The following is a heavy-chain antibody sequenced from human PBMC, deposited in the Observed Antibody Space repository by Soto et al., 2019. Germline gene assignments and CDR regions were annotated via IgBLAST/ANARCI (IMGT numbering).Heavy chain of an antibody. D-gene: IGHD3-9*01. CDR2: IYYSGNT. CDR3: ARALDWLVVT. CDR1: GGSISSGGFY. V-gene: IGHV4-31*03. Sequence: SETLSLTCTVSGGSISSGGFYWSWIRQHPGKGLEWIGYIYYSGNTYYNPSLKGRVAISVDTSKNQFSLKLSSVTAADTAVDDCARALDWLVVTWGQXTLVTVSS. J-gene: IGHJ5*02.